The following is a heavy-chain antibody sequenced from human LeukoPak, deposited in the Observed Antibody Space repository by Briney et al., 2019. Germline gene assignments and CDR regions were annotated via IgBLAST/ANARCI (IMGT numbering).Heavy chain of an antibody. CDR2: ISSRSATI. V-gene: IGHV3-48*01. D-gene: IGHD6-13*01. CDR1: GITFSSYW. CDR3: ARDPLSSSSFDL. Sequence: GRSLRLSCAASGITFSSYWMHWVRQAPGKGLEWVSYISSRSATIYYADSVKGRFTISRDNAKNSLYLQMNSLRAEDTAVYCCARDPLSSSSFDLWGQGTLVTVSS. J-gene: IGHJ4*02.